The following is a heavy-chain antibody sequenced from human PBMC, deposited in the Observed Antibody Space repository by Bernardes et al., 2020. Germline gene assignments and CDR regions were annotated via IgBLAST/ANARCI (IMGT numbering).Heavy chain of an antibody. CDR2: ISAYNGNT. Sequence: SVKVCCKASGYTFTSYGISWVRQAPGQGLEWMGWISAYNGNTNYAQKLQGRVTMTTDTSTSTAYMELRSLRSDDTAVYYCARINPARYFDWLSRYYYYGMDVWGQGTTVTVSS. D-gene: IGHD3-9*01. J-gene: IGHJ6*02. CDR3: ARINPARYFDWLSRYYYYGMDV. V-gene: IGHV1-18*01. CDR1: GYTFTSYG.